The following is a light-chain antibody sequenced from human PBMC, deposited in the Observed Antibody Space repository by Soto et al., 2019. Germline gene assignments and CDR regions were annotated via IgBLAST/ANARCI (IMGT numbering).Light chain of an antibody. CDR3: QQTYTSPT. Sequence: IQVTQSPSSLSASEGDRVTITCRTSQNIFTYLNWYQQKPGEAPNLLIYAASTLQSGVPSRFSGSGSGTDFTLTINSLQPEDFASYYCQQTYTSPTFGQGTKVDIK. CDR2: AAS. V-gene: IGKV1-39*01. CDR1: QNIFTY. J-gene: IGKJ2*01.